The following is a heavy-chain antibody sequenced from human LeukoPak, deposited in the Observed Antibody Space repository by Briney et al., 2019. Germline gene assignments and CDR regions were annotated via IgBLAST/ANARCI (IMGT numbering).Heavy chain of an antibody. D-gene: IGHD6-13*01. Sequence: SETLSLTCTVSGGSISSYYWSWIRQPPGKGLEWIGYIYYSGSTNYNPSLKSRVTISLDTSKNQFSLKRSSVTAADTAVYYCARGRLSIVAAATGRYFDYWGQGTLVTVSS. V-gene: IGHV4-59*01. CDR3: ARGRLSIVAAATGRYFDY. CDR1: GGSISSYY. J-gene: IGHJ4*02. CDR2: IYYSGST.